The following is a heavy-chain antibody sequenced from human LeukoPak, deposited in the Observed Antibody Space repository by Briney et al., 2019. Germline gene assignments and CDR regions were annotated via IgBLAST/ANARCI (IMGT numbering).Heavy chain of an antibody. V-gene: IGHV3-23*01. D-gene: IGHD2-21*01. J-gene: IGHJ4*02. CDR1: GFTFSSSA. Sequence: PSGGSLRLFCAASGFTFSSSAMSWVRQAPGKGLEWVAAISDTGRLSYCADSVNGRFTISRDNSKNTLYLQMDSLRGEDTAVYYCAKDFRIGYSAHFDYWGQGALVTVSS. CDR2: ISDTGRLS. CDR3: AKDFRIGYSAHFDY.